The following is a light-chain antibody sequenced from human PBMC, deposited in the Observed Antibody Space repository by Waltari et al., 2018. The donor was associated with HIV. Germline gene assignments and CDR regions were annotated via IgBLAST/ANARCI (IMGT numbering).Light chain of an antibody. CDR1: QSVNNSY. J-gene: IGKJ3*01. Sequence: EIVLTQSPGPLSLSPGERATLSCRASQSVNNSYLAWYQQKPGQAPRLLIYGTSSRATGIPDRFSGSGSGTDFTLTISRLEPEDFAVYYCQQYRGSPGFTFGPGTKVDI. CDR3: QQYRGSPGFT. CDR2: GTS. V-gene: IGKV3-20*01.